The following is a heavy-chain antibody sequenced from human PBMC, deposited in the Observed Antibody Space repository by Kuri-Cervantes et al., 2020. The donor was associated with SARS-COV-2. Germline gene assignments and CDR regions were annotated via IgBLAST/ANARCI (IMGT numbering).Heavy chain of an antibody. CDR2: ISYDGSNK. V-gene: IGHV3-30*01. Sequence: GGSLRLSCAASGFTFSSYAMHWVRQAPGKGLEWVAVISYDGSNKYYADSVKGRFTISRDNSKNTLYLQMNSLRAEDTAVYYCAREGGDSYGLYYYYGMDVWGQGTTVTVSS. D-gene: IGHD5-18*01. CDR3: AREGGDSYGLYYYYGMDV. J-gene: IGHJ6*02. CDR1: GFTFSSYA.